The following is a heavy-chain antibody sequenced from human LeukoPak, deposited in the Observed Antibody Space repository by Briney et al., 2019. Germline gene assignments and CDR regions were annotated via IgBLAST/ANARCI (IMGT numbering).Heavy chain of an antibody. CDR1: GFTFSSYA. Sequence: GGSLRLSCAASGFTFSSYAMSWVRQAPGKGLEWVSAISGSGGSTYYADSVKGRFTISRDNAKNSLYLQMNSLRAEDTAVYYCATPLDYYDRSDSHQGGDWGQGTLVTVSS. D-gene: IGHD3-22*01. CDR2: ISGSGGST. CDR3: ATPLDYYDRSDSHQGGD. J-gene: IGHJ4*02. V-gene: IGHV3-23*01.